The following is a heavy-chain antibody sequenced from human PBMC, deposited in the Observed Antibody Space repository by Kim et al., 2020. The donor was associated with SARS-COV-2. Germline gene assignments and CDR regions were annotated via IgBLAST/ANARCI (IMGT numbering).Heavy chain of an antibody. D-gene: IGHD3-3*01. CDR1: GGSISSYY. CDR2: IYYSGST. CDR3: ARVWPKSDFWSGYYYPDYYYYMYV. V-gene: IGHV4-59*01. J-gene: IGHJ6*03. Sequence: SETLSLTCTVSGGSISSYYWSWIRQPPGKGLEWIGYIYYSGSTNYNPSLKSRVTISVDTSKNQFSLKLSSVTAADTAVYYCARVWPKSDFWSGYYYPDYYYYMYVCGKGTTVTVSS.